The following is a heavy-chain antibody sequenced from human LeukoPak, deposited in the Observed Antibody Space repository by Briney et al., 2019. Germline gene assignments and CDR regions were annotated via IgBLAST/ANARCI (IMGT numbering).Heavy chain of an antibody. CDR3: AKDRYSSGPEYFHH. CDR2: ISYDGSNK. CDR1: GFTFSSYG. J-gene: IGHJ1*01. Sequence: RGSLRLSCAASGFTFSSYGMHWVRQAPGKGLEWVAVISYDGSNKYYADSVKGRFTISRDNSKNTLYLQMNSLRPEDTAVYYCAKDRYSSGPEYFHHWGQGTLVTVSS. V-gene: IGHV3-30*18. D-gene: IGHD6-19*01.